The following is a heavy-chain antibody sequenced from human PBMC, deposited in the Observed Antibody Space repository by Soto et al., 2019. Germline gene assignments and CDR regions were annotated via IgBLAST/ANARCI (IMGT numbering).Heavy chain of an antibody. J-gene: IGHJ4*02. CDR1: GDSISSYY. V-gene: IGHV4-59*08. Sequence: QVQLQESGPGLVKPSETLSLTCTVSGDSISSYYWNWIRQAPGKGLEWIGYIYYTGRPTYNPSLKSRASITRDTSKNQFSLKLTSVTAADTAMYFCSRVTYSGYADKWGPGTLVTVS. CDR2: IYYTGRP. D-gene: IGHD5-12*01. CDR3: SRVTYSGYADK.